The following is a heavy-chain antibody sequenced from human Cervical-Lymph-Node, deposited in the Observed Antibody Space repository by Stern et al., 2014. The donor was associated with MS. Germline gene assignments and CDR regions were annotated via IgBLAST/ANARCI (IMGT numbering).Heavy chain of an antibody. CDR3: SRDWGEVPTISDY. V-gene: IGHV1-18*01. Sequence: VQLLQSGGEVKKPGTSVKVSCKTSGYTLTSYGITWVRQAPGQGPEWLGRINPHNGNKLHAQKFQGRVTQTTDTSTNTDYLELRSLTSDDTAVYYCSRDWGEVPTISDYWGQGTLVTVSS. CDR2: INPHNGNK. CDR1: GYTLTSYG. J-gene: IGHJ4*02. D-gene: IGHD2-21*02.